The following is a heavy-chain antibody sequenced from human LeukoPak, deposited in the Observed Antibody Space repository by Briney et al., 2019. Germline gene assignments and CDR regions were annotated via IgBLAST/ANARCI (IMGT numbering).Heavy chain of an antibody. D-gene: IGHD2-15*01. V-gene: IGHV4-4*07. CDR2: IYTSGST. CDR3: AREVGICSGGSCYFRFDF. J-gene: IGHJ4*02. Sequence: PSETLSLTCTVSGGSISSYYWSWIRQPAGKGLEWIGRIYTSGSTNYNPSLKSRVTMSVDTSKNQFSLKLSSVTAADTAVYYCAREVGICSGGSCYFRFDFWGQGTLVTVSS. CDR1: GGSISSYY.